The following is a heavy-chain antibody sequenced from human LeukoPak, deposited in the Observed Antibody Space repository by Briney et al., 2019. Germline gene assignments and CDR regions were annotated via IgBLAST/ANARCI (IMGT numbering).Heavy chain of an antibody. J-gene: IGHJ4*02. D-gene: IGHD6-13*01. V-gene: IGHV3-23*01. Sequence: AGGSLRLSCVASGFTFSSYAMSWVRQAPGKGLEWVSSISSSASNTYYADSVKGRFTFSRDNSKNTLYLQMNSLRAEDTAVYYCAKTLSSSPYYFDYWGQGTLVTVSS. CDR3: AKTLSSSPYYFDY. CDR2: ISSSASNT. CDR1: GFTFSSYA.